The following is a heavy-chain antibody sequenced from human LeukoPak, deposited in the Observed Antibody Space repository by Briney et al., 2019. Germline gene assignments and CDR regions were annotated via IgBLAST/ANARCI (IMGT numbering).Heavy chain of an antibody. CDR1: GYTFTSYD. CDR3: ARGNSYGSPYGMDV. J-gene: IGHJ6*02. Sequence: ASVKVSCKASGYTFTSYDVNWVRQATGQGPEWMGWMNGNTGNTGYAQKFQGRVTMTSDTSISTAYMELSSLSSDDTAIYYCARGNSYGSPYGMDVWGQGTTVTVSS. D-gene: IGHD5-18*01. V-gene: IGHV1-8*01. CDR2: MNGNTGNT.